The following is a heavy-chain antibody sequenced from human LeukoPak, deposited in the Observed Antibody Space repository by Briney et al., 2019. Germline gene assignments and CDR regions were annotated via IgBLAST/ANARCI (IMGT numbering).Heavy chain of an antibody. J-gene: IGHJ4*02. Sequence: SETLSLTCAVYGGSFSGYYWSWIRQPPGKGLEWIGEINHSGSTNYSPSLKSRVTISVDTSKNQFSLKLSSVTAADTAVYYCARPGGSGYLDYWGQGTLVTVSS. CDR3: ARPGGSGYLDY. D-gene: IGHD3-3*01. CDR2: INHSGST. V-gene: IGHV4-34*01. CDR1: GGSFSGYY.